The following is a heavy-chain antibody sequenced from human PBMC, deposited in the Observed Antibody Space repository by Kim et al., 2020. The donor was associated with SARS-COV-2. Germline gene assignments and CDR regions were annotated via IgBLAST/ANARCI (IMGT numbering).Heavy chain of an antibody. J-gene: IGHJ4*02. CDR3: AKETRRLWFGELLLFDY. V-gene: IGHV3-30*18. CDR1: GFTFSSYG. CDR2: ISYDGSNK. Sequence: GGSLRHSCAASGFTFSSYGMHWVRQAPGKGLEWVAVISYDGSNKYYADSVKGRFTISRDNSKNTLYLQMNSLRAEDTAVYYCAKETRRLWFGELLLFDYWGQGTLVTVSS. D-gene: IGHD3-10*01.